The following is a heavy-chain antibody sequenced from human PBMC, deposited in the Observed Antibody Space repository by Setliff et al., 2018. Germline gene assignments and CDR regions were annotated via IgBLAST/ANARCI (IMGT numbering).Heavy chain of an antibody. V-gene: IGHV1-18*01. CDR3: ERLVRYCTRVTCQRSSDEDF. Sequence: ASVKVSCKASGYTFNHYGITWVRLAPGQGLEWMGWISAHSGNTFYAPQFQGRLVMTTDTSTNTAYMELRNLTSDDTAMYFCERLVRYCTRVTCQRSSDEDFWGQGTQVT. D-gene: IGHD2-8*01. CDR1: GYTFNHYG. CDR2: ISAHSGNT. J-gene: IGHJ4*02.